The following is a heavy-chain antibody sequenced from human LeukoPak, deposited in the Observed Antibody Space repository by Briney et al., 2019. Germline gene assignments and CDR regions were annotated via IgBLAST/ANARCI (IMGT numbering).Heavy chain of an antibody. CDR3: ARHSGYDFWGGFHAFDF. V-gene: IGHV4-39*01. CDR1: GGSFTSNTYY. Sequence: PSETLSLTCTVSGGSFTSNTYYWGWIRQPPGKGLEWIGNIYYGGSTYYSPSLKSRVTISVDTSKNQFSLKLSSVTAADTAVYHCARHSGYDFWGGFHAFDFWGQGTMVTVSS. J-gene: IGHJ3*01. D-gene: IGHD3-3*01. CDR2: IYYGGST.